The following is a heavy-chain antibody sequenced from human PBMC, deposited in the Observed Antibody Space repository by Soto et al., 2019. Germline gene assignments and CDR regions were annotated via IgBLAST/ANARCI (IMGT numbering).Heavy chain of an antibody. J-gene: IGHJ4*02. V-gene: IGHV3-23*01. Sequence: EVQLLESGGGLVQPGGSLRLSCTASGFTFSTSAMNWVRQAPGKGLEWVSTITDTGGDTKYADSVRGRFTMSRDNSKKTLYLQMNSLRVEDSALYYCARGSTDSYPGSRIFDFWGRGTLVTVSS. CDR3: ARGSTDSYPGSRIFDF. CDR1: GFTFSTSA. D-gene: IGHD3-10*01. CDR2: ITDTGGDT.